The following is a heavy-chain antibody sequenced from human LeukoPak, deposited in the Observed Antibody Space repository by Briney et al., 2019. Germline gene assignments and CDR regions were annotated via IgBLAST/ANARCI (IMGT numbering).Heavy chain of an antibody. Sequence: LSGGSLRLSCAASAFSFSTYAMHWVRQAPGKGLEWVSSLSGPGDNTNYADSVKGRFTISRDNSKNTVYLQLNSLRAEDTAVYYCAKDLFGIRIFGALDYCGQGTLVTVSS. V-gene: IGHV3-23*01. D-gene: IGHD3-3*01. J-gene: IGHJ4*02. CDR2: LSGPGDNT. CDR3: AKDLFGIRIFGALDY. CDR1: AFSFSTYA.